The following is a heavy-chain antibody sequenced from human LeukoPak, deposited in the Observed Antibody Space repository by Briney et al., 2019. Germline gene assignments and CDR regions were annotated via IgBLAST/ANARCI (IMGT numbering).Heavy chain of an antibody. CDR3: ARKIRDIVVVPAAVDAFDI. CDR1: GYTFTSYY. Sequence: ASVKVSCKASGYTFTSYYMHWVRQAPGQGLAWMGIINPSGGSTSYAQKFQGRVTMTRDMSTSTVYMELSSLRSEDTAVYYCARKIRDIVVVPAAVDAFDIWGQGTMVTVSS. D-gene: IGHD2-2*01. J-gene: IGHJ3*02. CDR2: INPSGGST. V-gene: IGHV1-46*01.